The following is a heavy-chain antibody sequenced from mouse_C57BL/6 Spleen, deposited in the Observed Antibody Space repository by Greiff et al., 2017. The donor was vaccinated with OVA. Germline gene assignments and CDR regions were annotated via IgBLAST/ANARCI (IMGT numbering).Heavy chain of an antibody. Sequence: EVQLQQSGPELVKPGASVKISCKASGYTFTDYYMNWVKQSHGKSLEWIGDINPNNGGTSYNQKFKGKATLTVDKSSSTAYMELRSLTSEDSAVYYCATQTAQARLDYWGQGTTLTVSS. V-gene: IGHV1-26*01. CDR2: INPNNGGT. J-gene: IGHJ2*01. CDR1: GYTFTDYY. D-gene: IGHD3-2*02. CDR3: ATQTAQARLDY.